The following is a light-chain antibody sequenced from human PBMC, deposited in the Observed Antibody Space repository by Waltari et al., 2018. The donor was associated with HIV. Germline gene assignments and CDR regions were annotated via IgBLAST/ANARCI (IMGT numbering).Light chain of an antibody. V-gene: IGKV3-20*01. J-gene: IGKJ2*03. CDR3: QQYGSSPPEDS. Sequence: EIVLTQSPGTLSLSPGERATLPCRASQSVSSSYLAWYQQKPGQAPRLLIYGASSRATGIPDRFSGSGSGTDFTLTISRLEPEDFAVYYCQQYGSSPPEDSFGQGTKLEIK. CDR2: GAS. CDR1: QSVSSSY.